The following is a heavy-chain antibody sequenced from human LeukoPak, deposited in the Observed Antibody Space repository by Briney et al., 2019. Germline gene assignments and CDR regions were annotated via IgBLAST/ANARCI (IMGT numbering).Heavy chain of an antibody. CDR1: GYSISSNYF. V-gene: IGHV4-38-2*02. D-gene: IGHD2-2*01. CDR2: ISHTGTT. J-gene: IGHJ4*02. Sequence: PSETLSLTCAVSGYSISSNYFWGWIRQPPGKGLEWIGTISHTGTTFYKPSLKTRIAISLDTSKNQFSLKVNSVTAADTAVYYCVRDFGQLRSDYWGQGTLVTVSS. CDR3: VRDFGQLRSDY.